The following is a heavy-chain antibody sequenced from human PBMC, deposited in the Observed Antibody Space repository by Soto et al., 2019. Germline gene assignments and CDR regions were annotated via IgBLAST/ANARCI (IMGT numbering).Heavy chain of an antibody. CDR2: IYYSGST. CDR1: GGSISSYY. D-gene: IGHD6-13*01. CDR3: ARDRGGEQLVQDWFDP. Sequence: SETLSLTCTVSGGSISSYYWSWIRQPPGKGLEWIGYIYYSGSTNYNPSLKSRVTISVDTSKNQFSLKLSSVTAADTAVYYCARDRGGEQLVQDWFDPWGQGTLVTVSS. V-gene: IGHV4-59*01. J-gene: IGHJ5*02.